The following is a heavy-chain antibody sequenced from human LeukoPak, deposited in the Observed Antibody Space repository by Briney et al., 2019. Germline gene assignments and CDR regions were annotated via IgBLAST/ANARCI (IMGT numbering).Heavy chain of an antibody. CDR2: IRYDGSNK. CDR1: GFTFSSYG. D-gene: IGHD3-9*01. J-gene: IGHJ4*02. CDR3: APGYDILTGYYRRGAFDY. V-gene: IGHV3-30*02. Sequence: PGGSLRLSCAASGFTFSSYGMHWVCQAPGKGLEWVAFIRYDGSNKYYADSVKGRFTISRDNSKSTLYLQMNSLRAEDTAVYYCAPGYDILTGYYRRGAFDYWGQGTLVTVSS.